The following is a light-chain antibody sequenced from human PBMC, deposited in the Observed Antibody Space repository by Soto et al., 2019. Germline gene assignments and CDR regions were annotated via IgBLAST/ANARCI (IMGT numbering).Light chain of an antibody. CDR2: GAS. Sequence: IVLTQSPCTLSFSPGERATLSCRASQTVSSNYLAWCQQRPGQAPRLLIYGASTRAAGIPDRFSGSGSGTDFTLTISRLEPEGFALYYCHQRQSWPRTFGQGTKVDIK. CDR1: QTVSSNY. CDR3: HQRQSWPRT. J-gene: IGKJ1*01. V-gene: IGKV3-20*01.